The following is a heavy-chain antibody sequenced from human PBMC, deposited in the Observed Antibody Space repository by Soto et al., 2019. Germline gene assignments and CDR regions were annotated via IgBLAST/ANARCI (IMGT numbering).Heavy chain of an antibody. CDR2: INPSGGST. V-gene: IGHV1-46*01. CDR3: ARGRGAAAGRPNYYYYGMDV. D-gene: IGHD6-13*01. Sequence: SVKVSCKASGYTFTSYYMHWVRQAPGQGLEWMGIINPSGGSTSYAQKFQGRVTMTRDTSTSTVYMELSSLRSEDTAVYYCARGRGAAAGRPNYYYYGMDVWGQGTTVTVSS. J-gene: IGHJ6*02. CDR1: GYTFTSYY.